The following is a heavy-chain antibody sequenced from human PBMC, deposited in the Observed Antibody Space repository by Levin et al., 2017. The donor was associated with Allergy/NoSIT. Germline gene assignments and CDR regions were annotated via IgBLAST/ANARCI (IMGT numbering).Heavy chain of an antibody. CDR2: INPSGGSA. V-gene: IGHV1-46*01. J-gene: IGHJ6*02. CDR1: GYTFTSYY. D-gene: IGHD5-18*01. CDR3: ARRGSSYGNYYGMDV. Sequence: GESLKISCKASGYTFTSYYMHWVRQAPGQGLEWMGIINPSGGSATYAQKFQGRVTMTRDTSTSTVYMELSSLRSEDTAVYYCARRGSSYGNYYGMDVWGQGTTVTVSS.